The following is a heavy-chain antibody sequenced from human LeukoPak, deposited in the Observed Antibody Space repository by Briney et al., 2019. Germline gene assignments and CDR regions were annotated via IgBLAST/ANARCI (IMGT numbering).Heavy chain of an antibody. Sequence: GASVKVSCKASGYTFTSYGISWVRQAPGQGLEWMGWISAYNGNTNYAQKLQGRVTMTTDTSTSTAYMELRSLRSDDTAVYYCARGLGRYFESLNWFDPWGQGTLVTVSS. CDR3: ARGLGRYFESLNWFDP. J-gene: IGHJ5*02. V-gene: IGHV1-18*01. CDR1: GYTFTSYG. CDR2: ISAYNGNT. D-gene: IGHD3-9*01.